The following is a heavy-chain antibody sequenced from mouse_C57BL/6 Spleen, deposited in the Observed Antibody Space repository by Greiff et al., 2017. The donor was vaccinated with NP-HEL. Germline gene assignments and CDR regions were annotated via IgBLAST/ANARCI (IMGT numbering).Heavy chain of an antibody. V-gene: IGHV1-52*01. Sequence: QVQLQQPGAELVRPGSSVKLSCKASGYTFTSYWMHWVKQRPIQGLEWIGNIDPSDSETHYNQKFKDKATLTVDKSSSTAYMQLSSLTSEDSAVYYCAREDWDDAMDYWGQGTSVTVSS. CDR3: AREDWDDAMDY. CDR2: IDPSDSET. J-gene: IGHJ4*01. D-gene: IGHD4-1*01. CDR1: GYTFTSYW.